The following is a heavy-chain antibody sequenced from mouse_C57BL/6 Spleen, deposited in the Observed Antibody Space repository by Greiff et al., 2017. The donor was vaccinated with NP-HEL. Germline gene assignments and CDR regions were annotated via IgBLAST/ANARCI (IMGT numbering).Heavy chain of an antibody. V-gene: IGHV1-42*01. J-gene: IGHJ3*01. CDR2: INPSTGGT. D-gene: IGHD1-1*01. CDR3: AGLNYGSGLWFAY. Sequence: EVQLQQSGPELVKPGASVKISCKASGYSFTGYYMNWVKQSPEKSLEWIGEINPSTGGTTYNQKFKVKATLTVDKSSSTAYMQLKSLTSEDAAVYCCAGLNYGSGLWFAYWGQGTLVTVSA. CDR1: GYSFTGYY.